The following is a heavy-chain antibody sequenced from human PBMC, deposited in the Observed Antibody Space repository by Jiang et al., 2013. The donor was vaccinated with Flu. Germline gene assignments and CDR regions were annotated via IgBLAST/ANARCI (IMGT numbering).Heavy chain of an antibody. CDR3: ARGLLVGWPMDNWFDP. J-gene: IGHJ5*02. CDR1: GYTFTSYA. D-gene: IGHD6-19*01. V-gene: IGHV7-4-1*01. Sequence: VQSGSELKKPGASVKVSCKASGYTFTSYAMNWVRQAPGQGLEWMGWINTNTGNPTYAQGFTGRFVFSLDTSVSTAYLQICSLKAEDTAVYYCARGLLVGWPMDNWFDPGAREPWSPSPQ. CDR2: INTNTGNP.